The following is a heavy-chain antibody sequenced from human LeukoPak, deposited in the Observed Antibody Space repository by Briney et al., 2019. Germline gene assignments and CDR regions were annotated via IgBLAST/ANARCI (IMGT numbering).Heavy chain of an antibody. J-gene: IGHJ6*02. CDR1: GGSIGGTDLY. V-gene: IGHV4-39*01. CDR3: EKDSHLDV. Sequence: SETLSHTCTVSGGSIGGTDLYWGWIRQLPGKGLEWIGNIHSSGNSFCNPSLKSRVTISVDTSKNQFSLKLSSVTAADTAVYYCEKDSHLDVWGQGTTVTVSS. CDR2: IHSSGNS. D-gene: IGHD2-15*01.